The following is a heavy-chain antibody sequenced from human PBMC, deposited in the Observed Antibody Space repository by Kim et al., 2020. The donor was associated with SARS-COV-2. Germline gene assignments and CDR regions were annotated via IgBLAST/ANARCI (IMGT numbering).Heavy chain of an antibody. CDR2: ISGSGGST. Sequence: GGSLRLSCAASGFTFSSYAMSWVRQAPGKGLEWVSAISGSGGSTYYADSVKGRFTISRDNSKNTLYLQMNSLRADDTAVYYCAKGPQGSYALGYWGQGTLVTVSS. D-gene: IGHD2-2*01. V-gene: IGHV3-23*01. J-gene: IGHJ4*02. CDR1: GFTFSSYA. CDR3: AKGPQGSYALGY.